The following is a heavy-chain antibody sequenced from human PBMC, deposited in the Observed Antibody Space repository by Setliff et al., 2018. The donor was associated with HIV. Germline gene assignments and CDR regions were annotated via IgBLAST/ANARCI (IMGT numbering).Heavy chain of an antibody. CDR2: IFLSGST. CDR3: HYYGSGSGGGVDY. J-gene: IGHJ4*02. V-gene: IGHV4-61*09. CDR1: GDSISSGSYS. D-gene: IGHD3-10*01. Sequence: PSETLSLTCTVSGDSISSGSYSWSWIRQPAGKRLEWIAHIFLSGSTSYNPSLKSRVTISVDTSKNQFSLKLSSVTAADTAVYYCHYYGSGSGGGVDYWGQGTLVTVSS.